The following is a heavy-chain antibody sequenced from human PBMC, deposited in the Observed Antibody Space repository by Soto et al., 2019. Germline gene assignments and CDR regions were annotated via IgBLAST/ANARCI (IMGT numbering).Heavy chain of an antibody. J-gene: IGHJ4*02. Sequence: PGGSLRLSCAASGFSVSNNYMIWVRQAPGKGLEWVSVIYSGGNTYYADPVKGRFTISRDNSRNTLELQMNSLRAEDTAVYYCAKDRVITIFGVVPTGFDYWGQGTLVTVSS. CDR1: GFSVSNNY. CDR2: IYSGGNT. CDR3: AKDRVITIFGVVPTGFDY. D-gene: IGHD3-3*01. V-gene: IGHV3-53*01.